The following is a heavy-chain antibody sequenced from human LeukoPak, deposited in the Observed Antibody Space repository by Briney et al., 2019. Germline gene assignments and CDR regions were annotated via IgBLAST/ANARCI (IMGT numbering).Heavy chain of an antibody. J-gene: IGHJ4*02. CDR3: ARDDTPSYYYDSSGYHIYFDY. D-gene: IGHD3-22*01. CDR1: GYTFTSYA. V-gene: IGHV7-4-1*02. CDR2: INTNTGNP. Sequence: ASVTVSCKASGYTFTSYAMNWVRQAPGQGLEWMGWINTNTGNPTYAQGFTGRFVFSLDTSVSTAYLQISSLKAEDTAVYYCARDDTPSYYYDSSGYHIYFDYWGQGTLVTVSS.